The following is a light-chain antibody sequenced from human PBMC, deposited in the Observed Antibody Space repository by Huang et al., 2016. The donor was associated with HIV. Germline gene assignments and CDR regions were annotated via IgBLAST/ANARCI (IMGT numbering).Light chain of an antibody. CDR1: QSVSSSS. CDR3: QQYGSSPVT. V-gene: IGKV3-20*01. J-gene: IGKJ4*01. CDR2: DAS. Sequence: EIVLTQSPGTLSLSPGERATLSWRASQSVSSSSLAWYQQKPGQAPRLLIDDASSRATGISDRFSGGGSGTDCSLTINRLEPEDFVVYYCQQYGSSPVTFGGGTKVEIK.